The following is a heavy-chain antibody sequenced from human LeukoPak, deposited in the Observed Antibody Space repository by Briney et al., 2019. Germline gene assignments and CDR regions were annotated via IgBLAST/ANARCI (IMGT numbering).Heavy chain of an antibody. CDR2: ISNTGRTT. V-gene: IGHV3-48*03. CDR1: GLTFTTYE. Sequence: GGSLILSCATSGLTFTTYEINWVRQAPGKGLEWISYISNTGRTTYYADSVQGRFTMFRDNVRHPVYLQMNNLRADDTALYYCAATPRDGFNDGRFDFWGQGTLVTVSS. D-gene: IGHD5-24*01. CDR3: AATPRDGFNDGRFDF. J-gene: IGHJ4*02.